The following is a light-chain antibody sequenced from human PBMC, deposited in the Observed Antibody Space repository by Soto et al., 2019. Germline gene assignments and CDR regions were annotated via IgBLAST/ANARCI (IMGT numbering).Light chain of an antibody. CDR2: AVT. J-gene: IGLJ1*01. CDR3: CSYAGSYTHYV. V-gene: IGLV2-11*01. CDR1: SSDVGGYNY. Sequence: QSALTQPRSVSGYPGQSVTISCTGTSSDVGGYNYVSWYQQYPGKAPKVMIYAVTKRPSGVPDRISGSKSGNTASLTISGLQAEDEADYYCCSYAGSYTHYVFGTGTKLTVL.